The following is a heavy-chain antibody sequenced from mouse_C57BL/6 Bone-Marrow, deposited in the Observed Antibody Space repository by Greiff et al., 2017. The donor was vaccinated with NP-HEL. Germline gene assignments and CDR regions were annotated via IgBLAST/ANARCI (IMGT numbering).Heavy chain of an antibody. Sequence: EVMLVESGGGLVQPGGSLKLSCAASGFTFSDYGMAWVRQAPRKGPEWVAFISNLAYSIYYADTVTGRFTISRENAKNTLYLEMSSLRSEDTAMYYCARGGLRRYWYFDVWGTGTTVTVSS. CDR3: ARGGLRRYWYFDV. V-gene: IGHV5-15*01. J-gene: IGHJ1*03. D-gene: IGHD2-2*01. CDR2: ISNLAYSI. CDR1: GFTFSDYG.